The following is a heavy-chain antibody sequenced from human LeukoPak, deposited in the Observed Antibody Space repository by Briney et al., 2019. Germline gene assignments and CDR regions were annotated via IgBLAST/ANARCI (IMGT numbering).Heavy chain of an antibody. J-gene: IGHJ3*02. Sequence: GASVTLSCKASGYTFTGYYMHWVRQAPGQGLEWMGWINPNSGGTNYAQQFQGRVTMTKATSIRSAYMERSMTRSDATAVYCCAAQPCWWNAFDIWGQGTMVTVAS. V-gene: IGHV1-2*02. CDR1: GYTFTGYY. CDR3: AAQPCWWNAFDI. D-gene: IGHD2-8*02. CDR2: INPNSGGT.